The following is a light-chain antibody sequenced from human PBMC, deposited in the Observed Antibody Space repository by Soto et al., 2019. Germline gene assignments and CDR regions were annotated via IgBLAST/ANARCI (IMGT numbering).Light chain of an antibody. V-gene: IGKV1-5*03. Sequence: DIQMTQSPSTLSASVGDRVTITCRASQRISSWLAWYQQKPGKAPKLLIYEASSSEIGVPPRFRGSGCGTDFTLTTSSLQPDDFATYYCQHYKESSTFGQGTRLEIK. J-gene: IGKJ1*01. CDR2: EAS. CDR1: QRISSW. CDR3: QHYKESST.